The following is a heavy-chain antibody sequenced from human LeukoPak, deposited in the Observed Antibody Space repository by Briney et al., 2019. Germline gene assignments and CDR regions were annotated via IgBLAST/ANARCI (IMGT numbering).Heavy chain of an antibody. V-gene: IGHV1-18*01. CDR1: GCSFVLHG. CDR3: VRDENYGIYINFDF. CDR2: ISTYDGNT. D-gene: IGHD4-17*01. J-gene: IGHJ4*02. Sequence: ASVKVSCRASGCSFVLHGISWVRQAPGQGLEWMGWISTYDGNTEYAQNFQGRVSMTIDTSTSTAYMDLRSLRSDDTAVYFCVRDENYGIYINFDFWGQGTLVTVSS.